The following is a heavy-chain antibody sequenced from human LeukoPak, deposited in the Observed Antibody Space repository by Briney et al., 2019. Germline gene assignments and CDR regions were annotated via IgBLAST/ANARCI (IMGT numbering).Heavy chain of an antibody. CDR3: AKGLYFDWTYYYYGMDV. J-gene: IGHJ6*02. V-gene: IGHV3-23*01. D-gene: IGHD3-9*01. CDR1: GFTVSSNY. Sequence: GGSLRLPCAASGFTVSSNYMSWVRQAPGKGLEWVSAISGSGGSTYYADSVKGRFTISRDNSKNTLYLQMNSLRAEDTAVYYCAKGLYFDWTYYYYGMDVWGQGTTVTVSS. CDR2: ISGSGGST.